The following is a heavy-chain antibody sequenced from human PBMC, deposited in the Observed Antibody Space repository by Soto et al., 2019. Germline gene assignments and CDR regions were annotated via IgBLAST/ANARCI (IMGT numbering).Heavy chain of an antibody. D-gene: IGHD2-21*01. CDR3: AGGVVIWIHY. Sequence: QVQLVESGGGVVQPGRSLRLSCAASGFTFSSNAMHWVRQAPGKGREWVAVISHDGSKKYYADSVKGRFTISRDNSKNTQYLQINSLRGDDTAVYYCAGGVVIWIHYWGHRTLVTVSS. J-gene: IGHJ4*01. V-gene: IGHV3-30-3*01. CDR1: GFTFSSNA. CDR2: ISHDGSKK.